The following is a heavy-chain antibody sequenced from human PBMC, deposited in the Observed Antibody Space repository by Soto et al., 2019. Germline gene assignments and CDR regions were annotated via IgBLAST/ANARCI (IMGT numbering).Heavy chain of an antibody. CDR3: ARATDYYESSGYYNANPHGYYYGMDV. Sequence: GASVKVSCKASGGTFSSYAISWVRQAPGQGLEWMGWISAYNGNTNYAQKLQGRVTMTTDTSTSTAYMELRSLRSDDTAVYYCARATDYYESSGYYNANPHGYYYGMDVWGQWTTVTVSS. CDR2: ISAYNGNT. CDR1: GGTFSSYA. D-gene: IGHD3-22*01. J-gene: IGHJ6*02. V-gene: IGHV1-18*01.